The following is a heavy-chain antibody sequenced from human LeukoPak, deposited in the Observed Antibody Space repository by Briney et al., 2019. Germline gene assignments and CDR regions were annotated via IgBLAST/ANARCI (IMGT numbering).Heavy chain of an antibody. Sequence: PSETLSLTCAVYGGSFSGYYWSWIRQPPGKGLEWIGEINHSGSTNYNPSLKSRVTISVDTSKNQFSLKLSSVTAADTAVYYCARCGVGTIPLDYWGQGTLVTVSS. D-gene: IGHD3-10*01. CDR3: ARCGVGTIPLDY. CDR1: GGSFSGYY. CDR2: INHSGST. V-gene: IGHV4-34*01. J-gene: IGHJ4*02.